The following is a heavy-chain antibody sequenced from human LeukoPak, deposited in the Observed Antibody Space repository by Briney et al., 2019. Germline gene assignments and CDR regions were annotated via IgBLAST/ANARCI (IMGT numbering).Heavy chain of an antibody. CDR3: ARGKPAGKSFDY. CDR1: GGSFSGYY. J-gene: IGHJ4*02. D-gene: IGHD2-2*01. CDR2: INHSGST. Sequence: SETLSLTCAVYGGSFSGYYWSWIRQPPGKGLEWIGEINHSGSTNYNPSLKSRVTISVDTSMNQFSLKLSSVTAADTAVYYCARGKPAGKSFDYWGQGTLVTVSS. V-gene: IGHV4-34*01.